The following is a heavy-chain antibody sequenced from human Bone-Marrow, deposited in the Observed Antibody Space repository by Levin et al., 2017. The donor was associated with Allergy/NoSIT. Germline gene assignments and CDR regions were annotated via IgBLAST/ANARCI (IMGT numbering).Heavy chain of an antibody. Sequence: GGSLRLSCAASGFNFTNAWMSWVRQAPGKGLERVGRIKSRNDGGTTDYAAPVKGRFIISKDVSKNTLYLQMNSLKTQDTAVYYCSTEGGHCSGGSCYLLPFYYGMDVWGQGTTVTVSS. CDR3: STEGGHCSGGSCYLLPFYYGMDV. J-gene: IGHJ6*02. CDR1: GFNFTNAW. V-gene: IGHV3-15*01. D-gene: IGHD2-15*01. CDR2: IKSRNDGGTT.